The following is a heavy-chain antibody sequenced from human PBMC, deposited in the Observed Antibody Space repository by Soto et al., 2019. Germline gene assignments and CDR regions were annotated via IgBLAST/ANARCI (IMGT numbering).Heavy chain of an antibody. CDR3: ARAMIAAAGTPSYFDY. Sequence: PSETLSLTCAVSGGSISSGGYSWSWIRQPPGKGLEWIGYIYHSGSTYYNPSLKSRVTISVDRSKNQFSLKLSSVTASDTAVYYCARAMIAAAGTPSYFDYWGQGTLVTVSS. CDR1: GGSISSGGYS. J-gene: IGHJ4*02. CDR2: IYHSGST. D-gene: IGHD6-13*01. V-gene: IGHV4-30-2*01.